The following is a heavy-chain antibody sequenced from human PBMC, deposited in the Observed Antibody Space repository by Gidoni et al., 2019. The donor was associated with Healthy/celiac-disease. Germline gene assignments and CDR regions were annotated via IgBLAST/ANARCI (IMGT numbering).Heavy chain of an antibody. J-gene: IGHJ4*02. D-gene: IGHD1-7*01. V-gene: IGHV3-21*01. CDR3: ATANEWNSDSY. CDR1: GFTFSNYN. CDR2: ISSGGSYI. Sequence: EVQLVESGGGLVKPGGSLRLSCAASGFTFSNYNMNWVRQAPGKGLEWVSSISSGGSYIYYADSVKGRFTISRDNAKNSLYLQMNSLRAEDTAVYYCATANEWNSDSYWGQGTLVTVSS.